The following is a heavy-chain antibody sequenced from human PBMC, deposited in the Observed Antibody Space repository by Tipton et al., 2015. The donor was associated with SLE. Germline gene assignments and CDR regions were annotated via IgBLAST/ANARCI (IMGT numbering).Heavy chain of an antibody. D-gene: IGHD6-6*01. CDR3: ARHWGSIAARRRWFDP. CDR1: GDSISSGFFY. J-gene: IGHJ5*02. V-gene: IGHV4-39*07. Sequence: TLSLTCTVSGDSISSGFFYWSWIRQPAGKGLEWIGSVYYSGSTYNNPSLKSRVTMSVDTSKNQLSLKMTSLTAADTAIYYCARHWGSIAARRRWFDPWGQGTVVTVSS. CDR2: VYYSGST.